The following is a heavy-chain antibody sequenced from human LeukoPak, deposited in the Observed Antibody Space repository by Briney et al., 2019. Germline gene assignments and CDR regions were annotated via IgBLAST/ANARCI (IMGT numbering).Heavy chain of an antibody. D-gene: IGHD3-9*01. J-gene: IGHJ4*02. CDR2: ISSNGGST. V-gene: IGHV3-64D*06. CDR3: VKELRYFDWLGALDY. CDR1: GFTFSSYA. Sequence: GGSLRLSCSASGFTFSSYAMHWVRQAAGKGLEYVSAISSNGGSTYYADSVKGRFTISRDNSKNTLYHQMSSLRAEDTAVYYCVKELRYFDWLGALDYWGQGTLVTVSS.